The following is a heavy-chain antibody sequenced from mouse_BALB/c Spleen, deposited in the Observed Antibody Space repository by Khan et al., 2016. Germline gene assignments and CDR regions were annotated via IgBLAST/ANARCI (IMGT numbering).Heavy chain of an antibody. D-gene: IGHD1-3*01. CDR1: GYTFTHYW. CDR2: INPSAGYT. J-gene: IGHJ2*01. CDR3: ARIEWRDVGDY. V-gene: IGHV1-4*01. Sequence: QVQLQQSGAELARPGASVRMSCKASGYTFTHYWMHWVKQRPGQGLEWIGYINPSAGYTYYNQKFKDKATLTADKSSSTVYMQLSSLTSEDSAVYFCARIEWRDVGDYWGQGTTLTVSS.